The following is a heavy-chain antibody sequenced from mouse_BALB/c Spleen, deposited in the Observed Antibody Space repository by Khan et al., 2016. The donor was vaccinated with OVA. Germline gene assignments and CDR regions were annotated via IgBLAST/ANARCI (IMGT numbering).Heavy chain of an antibody. D-gene: IGHD2-1*01. Sequence: EVELVESGGGLVRPGGSLKLSCAASGFSFTTYTMSWVRQTPERRLEWVATINSGSTYTYYPDSVKGRFTISRDKAKNTLYLQMRSLKSEDTAMYYCTRDGNYAHWYFDVWGAGTTVTVSS. J-gene: IGHJ1*01. CDR3: TRDGNYAHWYFDV. CDR1: GFSFTTYT. V-gene: IGHV5-6-4*01. CDR2: INSGSTYT.